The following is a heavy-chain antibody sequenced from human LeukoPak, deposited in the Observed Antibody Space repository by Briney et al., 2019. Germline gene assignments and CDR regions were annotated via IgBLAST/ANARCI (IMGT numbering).Heavy chain of an antibody. CDR3: ARDRYYYDSSGYNPPDDY. J-gene: IGHJ4*02. Sequence: ASVNVSCTASGYSFTIYAYNWVRQAPGQGLEWMGWISAYDGGTKYAQDLQGRVTMTTDTSTRTAYMELMRLTSDDTAVYYCARDRYYYDSSGYNPPDDYWGQGTLVTVSS. V-gene: IGHV1-18*01. D-gene: IGHD3-22*01. CDR1: GYSFTIYA. CDR2: ISAYDGGT.